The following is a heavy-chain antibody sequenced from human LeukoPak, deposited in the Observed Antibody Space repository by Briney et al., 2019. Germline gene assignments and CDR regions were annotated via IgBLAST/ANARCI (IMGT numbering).Heavy chain of an antibody. CDR3: ARRSGVTTRSRAFDI. D-gene: IGHD4-17*01. Sequence: TSETLSLTCTVSGGSISSYYWSWIRQPPGKGREWIGYIYYSGSTNYNPSLKSRVTISVDPSKNQLSLKLSSVTAADTAVYYCARRSGVTTRSRAFDIWGQGTMVTVSS. V-gene: IGHV4-59*08. J-gene: IGHJ3*02. CDR1: GGSISSYY. CDR2: IYYSGST.